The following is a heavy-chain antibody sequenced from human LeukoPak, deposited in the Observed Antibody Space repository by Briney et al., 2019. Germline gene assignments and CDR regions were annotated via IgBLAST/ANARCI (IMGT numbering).Heavy chain of an antibody. D-gene: IGHD3-22*01. Sequence: GASVKVSCKASGYTFSNYGISWVRQAPGQGLEWTAWIAGDRIYAPQFQGRLTISKDTSTSTAYMELRSLRSDDTAVYYCARDFWNLYDSNESNRDFDYWGQGTLLTVSS. CDR1: GYTFSNYG. J-gene: IGHJ4*02. CDR3: ARDFWNLYDSNESNRDFDY. CDR2: IAGDR. V-gene: IGHV1-18*01.